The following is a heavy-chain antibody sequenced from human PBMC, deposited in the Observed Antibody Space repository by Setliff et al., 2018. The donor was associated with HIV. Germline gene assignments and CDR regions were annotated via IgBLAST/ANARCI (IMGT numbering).Heavy chain of an antibody. D-gene: IGHD3-10*01. Sequence: PSETLSLTCAVSGYSISTAYYWGWIRQPPGKGLEWIGSVYHSGTTYYNPSLKSRVTISVDTSNNQFSLKLSSVTAADTALYYCARGAPYGSGRHRWNSWGQGTLVTVSS. CDR2: VYHSGTT. CDR1: GYSISTAYY. V-gene: IGHV4-38-2*01. CDR3: ARGAPYGSGRHRWNS. J-gene: IGHJ4*02.